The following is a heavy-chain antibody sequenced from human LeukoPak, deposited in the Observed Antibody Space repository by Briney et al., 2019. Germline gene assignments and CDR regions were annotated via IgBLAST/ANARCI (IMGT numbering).Heavy chain of an antibody. CDR2: ISSDGTNK. J-gene: IGHJ4*02. CDR1: RFTFRNYA. D-gene: IGHD6-13*01. V-gene: IGHV3-30*04. CDR3: AKGDGAAAGYYFAY. Sequence: PGGALRLSCAASRFTFRNYAMHWVRQAPGKGLEWVAVISSDGTNKDYADSVKGRFSISRDNSKNSLYLQMNSLRAEDTAVYYCAKGDGAAAGYYFAYWGQGTLVTVSS.